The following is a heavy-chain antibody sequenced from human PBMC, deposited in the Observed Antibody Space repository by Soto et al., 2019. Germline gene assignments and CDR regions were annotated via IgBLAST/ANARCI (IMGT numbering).Heavy chain of an antibody. Sequence: GASVKVSCKASGGTFSSYAISWVRQAPGQGLEWMGGIIPIFGTANYAQKFQGRVTITADKSTSTAYMELSSLRSEDTAVYYCAYRRDGYNNDWFDPWGQGTLVTVSS. D-gene: IGHD4-4*01. J-gene: IGHJ5*02. CDR2: IIPIFGTA. CDR3: AYRRDGYNNDWFDP. CDR1: GGTFSSYA. V-gene: IGHV1-69*06.